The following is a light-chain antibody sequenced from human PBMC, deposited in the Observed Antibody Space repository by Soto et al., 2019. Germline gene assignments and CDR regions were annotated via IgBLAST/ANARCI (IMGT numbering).Light chain of an antibody. V-gene: IGKV3-20*01. CDR1: QSVSSSY. Sequence: EIVLTQSPGTLSLSPGERATLSRRASQSVSSSYLAWYQQKPGQAPRLLIYGASSRATGIPDRFSGSGFGTDFTLNISRLEPEDLAVYYCPQYGSSPNTFGGGTKVEIK. CDR2: GAS. J-gene: IGKJ4*01. CDR3: PQYGSSPNT.